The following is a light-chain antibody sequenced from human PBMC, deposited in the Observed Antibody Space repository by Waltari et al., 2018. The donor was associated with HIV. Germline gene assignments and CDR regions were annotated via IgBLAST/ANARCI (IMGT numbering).Light chain of an antibody. J-gene: IGLJ3*02. CDR2: DNN. CDR1: SSNIGNNY. CDR3: GTWDTSLSAGV. V-gene: IGLV1-51*01. Sequence: QAVLTQPPSVSAAPGQKVTISCSGSSSNIGNNYVPWYQQFPGQAPKVLIYDNNKRPPGVPDRFSGSRSGTSATLGVAGLQTGDEADYYCGTWDTSLSAGVFGGGTKLTVL.